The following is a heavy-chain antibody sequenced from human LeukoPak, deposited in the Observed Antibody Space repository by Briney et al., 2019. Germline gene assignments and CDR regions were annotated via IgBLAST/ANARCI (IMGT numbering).Heavy chain of an antibody. D-gene: IGHD6-19*01. CDR1: GGSISSYY. Sequence: SETLSLTCTVSGGSISSYYWSWIRQPPGKGLEWIGYIYYSGSTNYKPSLKSRVTISVDTSKNQFSLKLSSVTAADTAVYYCARSFGGGWDFDYWGQGTLVTVSS. J-gene: IGHJ4*02. CDR3: ARSFGGGWDFDY. V-gene: IGHV4-59*01. CDR2: IYYSGST.